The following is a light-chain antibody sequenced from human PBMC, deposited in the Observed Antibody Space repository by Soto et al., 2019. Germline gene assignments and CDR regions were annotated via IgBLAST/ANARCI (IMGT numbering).Light chain of an antibody. Sequence: EIVLTQSPGTLSLSPGERATLSCRASHSVSSSYLAWYQQKPGQAPRLLIHGASTRATGVPDRFSGSGSGTDFTLTISRLEPEDFAVYYCQQYGSSPPSSTFGQGTRLEIK. CDR1: HSVSSSY. CDR3: QQYGSSPPSST. CDR2: GAS. V-gene: IGKV3-20*01. J-gene: IGKJ5*01.